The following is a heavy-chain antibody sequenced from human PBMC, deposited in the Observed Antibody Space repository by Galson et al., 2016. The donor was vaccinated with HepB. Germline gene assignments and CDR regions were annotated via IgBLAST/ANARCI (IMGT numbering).Heavy chain of an antibody. CDR2: ISYDGRNK. J-gene: IGHJ6*02. CDR1: GFTFRSYG. CDR3: AAKGATKDDYYYYGMDV. Sequence: SLRLSCAASGFTFRSYGMHWVRQAPGKGLEWVAVISYDGRNKYYADSVRGRFTISRDNSKNTLYLQMNSLRAEDTAVYYCAAKGATKDDYYYYGMDVWGQGTTVTVSS. V-gene: IGHV3-30*03. D-gene: IGHD1-26*01.